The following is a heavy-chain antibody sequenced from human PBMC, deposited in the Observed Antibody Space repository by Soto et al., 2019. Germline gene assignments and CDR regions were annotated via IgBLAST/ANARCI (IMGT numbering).Heavy chain of an antibody. CDR2: ISGSGGST. Sequence: GGSLRLSCAASGFTFSSYAMSWVRQAPGKGLEWVSAISGSGGSTYYADSVKGRFTISRDNSKNTLYLQMNSLRAEDTAVYYCAKKERGYCSSTSCYIYWGQGTLVTVSS. D-gene: IGHD2-2*02. CDR1: GFTFSSYA. V-gene: IGHV3-23*01. CDR3: AKKERGYCSSTSCYIY. J-gene: IGHJ4*02.